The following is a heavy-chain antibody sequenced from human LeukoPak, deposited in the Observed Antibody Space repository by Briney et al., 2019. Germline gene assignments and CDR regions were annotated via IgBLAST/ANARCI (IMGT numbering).Heavy chain of an antibody. D-gene: IGHD6-13*01. CDR2: IYHSGST. V-gene: IGHV4-4*02. CDR3: ARVRGIAAATESDRFDP. J-gene: IGHJ5*02. Sequence: SGTLSLTCAVSGGSISSSNWWSWARQPPGKGLEWIGEIYHSGSTNYNPSLKSRVTISVDKSKNQFSLKLSSVTAADTAVYYCARVRGIAAATESDRFDPWGQGTLVTVSS. CDR1: GGSISSSNW.